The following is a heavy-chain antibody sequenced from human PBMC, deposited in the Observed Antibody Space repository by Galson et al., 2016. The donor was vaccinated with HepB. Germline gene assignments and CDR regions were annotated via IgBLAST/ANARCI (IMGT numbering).Heavy chain of an antibody. CDR2: IYPGDSDT. J-gene: IGHJ4*02. V-gene: IGHV5-51*01. CDR1: GYSFSTYW. CDR3: TRHKFMRWPQDGFDH. D-gene: IGHD5-24*01. Sequence: QSGAEVKKPGESLKIFCKGSGYSFSTYWIGWVRQMPGKGLEWMGIIYPGDSDTRYSPSFEGQVTISADKSISTAYLQWGSLKASDTAMYYCTRHKFMRWPQDGFDHWGQGTLVTVSS.